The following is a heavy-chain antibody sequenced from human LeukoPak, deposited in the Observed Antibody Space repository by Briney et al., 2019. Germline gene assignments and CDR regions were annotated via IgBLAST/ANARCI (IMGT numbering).Heavy chain of an antibody. D-gene: IGHD1-26*01. CDR2: ISAYNGNT. J-gene: IGHJ4*02. V-gene: IGHV1-18*01. CDR1: GYTFTSYG. CDR3: AREGGEWERQEIDY. Sequence: ASVKVSCKASGYTFTSYGISWVRQAPGQGLEWMGWISAYNGNTNYAQKLQGRVTMTTDTYTSTAYMKLRSLRSDDTAVYYCAREGGEWERQEIDYWGQGTLVTVSS.